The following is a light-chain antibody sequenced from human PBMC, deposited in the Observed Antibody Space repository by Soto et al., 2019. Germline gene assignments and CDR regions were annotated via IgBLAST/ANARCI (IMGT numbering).Light chain of an antibody. V-gene: IGKV3-20*01. CDR3: QQYESLPIT. Sequence: EIVVTQSPGALCCSPGERSTLSGRASQTLSSNSLAWYQQRPGQTPRVLVYGASNRATGIPDKFSGSGSGTDFTLTISRLEPEDFAVYFCQQYESLPITFGGGTKVDIK. CDR1: QTLSSNS. J-gene: IGKJ4*01. CDR2: GAS.